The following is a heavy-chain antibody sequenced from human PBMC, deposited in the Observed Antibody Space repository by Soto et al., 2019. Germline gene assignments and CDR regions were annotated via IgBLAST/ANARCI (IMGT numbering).Heavy chain of an antibody. D-gene: IGHD2-8*01. J-gene: IGHJ6*03. CDR3: ARGYCTNGVCYGYYYMDV. CDR1: GGSISSGGYY. V-gene: IGHV4-31*03. CDR2: IYYSGST. Sequence: PSETLSLTCTVSGGSISSGGYYWSWIRQHPGKGLEWIGYIYYSGSTYYNPSLKSRVTISVDTSKNQFSLKLSSVTAADTAVYYCARGYCTNGVCYGYYYMDVWGKGTTVTVSS.